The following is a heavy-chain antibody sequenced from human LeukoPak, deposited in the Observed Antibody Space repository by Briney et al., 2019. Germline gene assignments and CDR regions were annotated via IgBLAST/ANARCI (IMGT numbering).Heavy chain of an antibody. J-gene: IGHJ4*02. CDR1: GYTFTSYG. CDR2: ISAYNGNT. V-gene: IGHV1-18*01. CDR3: ARSGYCSSTSCRSFDY. Sequence: ASVKVSCKASGYTFTSYGISWVRQAPGQGLEWMGWISAYNGNTNYAQKLQGRVTMTTDTSMSTAYMELRSLRSDDTAVYYCARSGYCSSTSCRSFDYWGQGTLVTVSS. D-gene: IGHD2-2*01.